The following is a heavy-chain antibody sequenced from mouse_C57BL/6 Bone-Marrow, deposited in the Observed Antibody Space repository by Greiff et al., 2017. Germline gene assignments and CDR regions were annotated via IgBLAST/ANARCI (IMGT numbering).Heavy chain of an antibody. CDR1: GFNIKDDY. V-gene: IGHV14-4*01. CDR3: NTGGDGAP. Sequence: VQLKQSGAELVRPGASVKLSCTASGFNIKDDYMHWVKQRPEQGLEWIGWIDPENGDTEYASKFQGKATITADTSSNTAYLQLSSLTSEDTAVYYCNTGGDGAPRGQGTLVTVSA. CDR2: IDPENGDT. D-gene: IGHD3-3*01. J-gene: IGHJ3*01.